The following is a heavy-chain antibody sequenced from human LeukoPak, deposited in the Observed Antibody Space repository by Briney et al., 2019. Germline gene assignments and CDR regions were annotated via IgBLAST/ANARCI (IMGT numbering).Heavy chain of an antibody. CDR3: ARQLFTTSRHFDS. J-gene: IGHJ4*02. Sequence: PSETLSLTCGVSGYSISSGYYWGWIRQPPGKGLQWIGTIYHTGGTYYKPSLKSRVTISVDTSKNQFSLKLSSVTAADTAVYYCARQLFTTSRHFDSWGQGTLVTVSS. CDR1: GYSISSGYY. V-gene: IGHV4-38-2*01. D-gene: IGHD2-2*01. CDR2: IYHTGGT.